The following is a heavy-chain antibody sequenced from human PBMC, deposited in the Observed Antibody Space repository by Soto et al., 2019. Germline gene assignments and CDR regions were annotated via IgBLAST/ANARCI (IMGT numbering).Heavy chain of an antibody. V-gene: IGHV1-69*13. J-gene: IGHJ4*02. Sequence: GASVKVSCKASGGTFSSYAISWVRQAPGQGLEWMGGIIPIFGTANYAQKFQGRVTITADESTSTAYMELSSLRSEDTAVYYCARDRGRSEVGAPPRFDYWGQGTLVTLSS. CDR3: ARDRGRSEVGAPPRFDY. CDR1: GGTFSSYA. CDR2: IIPIFGTA. D-gene: IGHD1-26*01.